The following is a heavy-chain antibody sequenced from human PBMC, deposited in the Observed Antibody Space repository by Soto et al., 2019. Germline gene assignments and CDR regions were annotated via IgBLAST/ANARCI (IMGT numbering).Heavy chain of an antibody. Sequence: QVQLVQSGAEVKKPGASVKVSCKASGYSFITYGISWVRQAPGQVLEWMGWISTYNGNTKYAQKLQGRVTMPTDTSTTSGYMELRSLRSDDTAVYYCARDRPTSSIRARDYYYAMDVWGQGTTVTVSS. CDR3: ARDRPTSSIRARDYYYAMDV. D-gene: IGHD6-6*01. V-gene: IGHV1-18*01. J-gene: IGHJ6*02. CDR1: GYSFITYG. CDR2: ISTYNGNT.